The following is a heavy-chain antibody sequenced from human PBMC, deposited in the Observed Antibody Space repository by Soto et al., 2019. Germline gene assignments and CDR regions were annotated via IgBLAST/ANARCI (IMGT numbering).Heavy chain of an antibody. J-gene: IGHJ4*02. D-gene: IGHD5-18*01. V-gene: IGHV4-31*03. CDR2: IYYSGST. CDR1: GGSISSGGYY. Sequence: QVQLQESGPGLVKPSQTLSLTCTVSGGSISSGGYYWSWIRQHPGKGLEWIGYIYYSGSTYYNPSTKNRVTIAVDTSKNQSPLKLSSVTAADTAVYYCARAPGDTAGFDYWVQGTLVTVSS. CDR3: ARAPGDTAGFDY.